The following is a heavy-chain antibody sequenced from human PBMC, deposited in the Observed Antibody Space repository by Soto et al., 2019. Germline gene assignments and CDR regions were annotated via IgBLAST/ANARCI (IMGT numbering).Heavy chain of an antibody. J-gene: IGHJ5*02. CDR1: GFTLSSYG. D-gene: IGHD5-12*01. CDR2: IWYDGSNK. Sequence: QVQLVESGGGVVQPGRSLRLSCAASGFTLSSYGRHWVRQAPGKGLEWVAVIWYDGSNKYYADSVKGRFTISRDNSKNTLYLQMNSLRAEDTAAYYCARDSGFDSWWFDPWGQGTLVTVSS. V-gene: IGHV3-33*01. CDR3: ARDSGFDSWWFDP.